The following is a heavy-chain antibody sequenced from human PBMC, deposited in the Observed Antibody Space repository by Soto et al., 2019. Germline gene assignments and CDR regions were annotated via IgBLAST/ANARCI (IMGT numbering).Heavy chain of an antibody. J-gene: IGHJ3*02. CDR1: GGTLSNYA. V-gene: IGHV1-69*13. Sequence: GASVKVSCKASGGTLSNYAISWVRQAPGQGLEWMGGIIPILGSANYARKFQDRVTITADESTSTTYMELSSLRSEDAAVYYCASRERVGAFDIWGQGTMVTVSS. CDR3: ASRERVGAFDI. CDR2: IIPILGSA. D-gene: IGHD1-26*01.